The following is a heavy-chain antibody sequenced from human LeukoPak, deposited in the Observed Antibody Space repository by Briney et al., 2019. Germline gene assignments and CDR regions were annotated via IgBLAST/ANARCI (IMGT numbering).Heavy chain of an antibody. CDR2: INAGNGNT. Sequence: GASVKVSCKASGYTFTSYAMHWVRQAPGQRLEWMGWINAGNGNTKYSQKFQGRVTITRDTSASTAYMELSSLRSEDTAVYYCARGPLDYYDPVGPNYFDYWGQGTLVTVSS. CDR1: GYTFTSYA. D-gene: IGHD3-22*01. CDR3: ARGPLDYYDPVGPNYFDY. V-gene: IGHV1-3*01. J-gene: IGHJ4*02.